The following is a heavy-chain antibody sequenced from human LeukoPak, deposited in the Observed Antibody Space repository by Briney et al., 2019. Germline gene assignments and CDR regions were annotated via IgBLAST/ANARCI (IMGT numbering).Heavy chain of an antibody. Sequence: PSETLSLTCTVSGGSISTYYWTWIRQPPGKGLEWIGYIYHSGSTKYNSSLKSRVTMSVDTSKNQFSLKLSSVTAADTAVYYCASSGGYWGQGTLVTVSS. V-gene: IGHV4-59*08. CDR2: IYHSGST. D-gene: IGHD3-10*01. CDR3: ASSGGY. J-gene: IGHJ4*02. CDR1: GGSISTYY.